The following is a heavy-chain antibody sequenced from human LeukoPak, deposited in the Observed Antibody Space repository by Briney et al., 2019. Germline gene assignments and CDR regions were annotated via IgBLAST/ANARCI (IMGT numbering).Heavy chain of an antibody. V-gene: IGHV3-64D*06. Sequence: PGGSLRLSCSASGFTFSSYAMHWVRQAPGKGLEYVSAISSNGGSTYYADSVKGRFTISRDNSKNTLYLQMSSLRAEDTAVYYCVKIPIQLWFGDAFDIWGQGTTVTVSS. CDR1: GFTFSSYA. CDR3: VKIPIQLWFGDAFDI. D-gene: IGHD5-18*01. CDR2: ISSNGGST. J-gene: IGHJ3*02.